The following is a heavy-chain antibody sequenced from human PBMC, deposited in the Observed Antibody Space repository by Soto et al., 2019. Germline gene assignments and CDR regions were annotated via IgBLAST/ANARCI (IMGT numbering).Heavy chain of an antibody. D-gene: IGHD2-2*02. CDR3: AKDGTATAIRVYYFDY. V-gene: IGHV3-23*01. CDR1: GFTFSSYA. CDR2: SSGRGGST. J-gene: IGHJ4*02. Sequence: GGSLRLACAASGFTFSSYAMRWVRQAPGKGLGWGAASSGRGGSTYYADSVKGRVTISGDDSKNTLWLQMNSLRAEDTAGYYCAKDGTATAIRVYYFDYWGQGTVVTVSP.